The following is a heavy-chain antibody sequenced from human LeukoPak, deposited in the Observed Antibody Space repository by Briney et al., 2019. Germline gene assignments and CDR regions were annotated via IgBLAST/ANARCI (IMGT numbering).Heavy chain of an antibody. CDR3: AREGQGAWFWFDL. CDR2: IDSSSTYI. Sequence: GGSLRLSCEASGFPSSAYTMNWVRQAPGKGLEWVSSIDSSSTYIYYADSMKGRFSISRDNAKNSLYLQMSSLRVEDTAVYYCAREGQGAWFWFDLWGQGTLVTVSS. CDR1: GFPSSAYT. J-gene: IGHJ5*02. V-gene: IGHV3-21*01. D-gene: IGHD6-19*01.